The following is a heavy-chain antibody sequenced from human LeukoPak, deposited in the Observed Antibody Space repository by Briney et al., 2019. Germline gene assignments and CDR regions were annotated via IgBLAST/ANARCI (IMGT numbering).Heavy chain of an antibody. CDR1: GGTFSSYA. CDR3: ARDQRGYDILTGYYLFDY. Sequence: ASVKVSCKASGGTFSSYAISWVRQGPGQGLEWMGGIILIFGTANYAQKFQGRVTITADESTSTAYMELSSLRSEDTAVYYCARDQRGYDILTGYYLFDYWGQGTLVTVSS. J-gene: IGHJ4*02. D-gene: IGHD3-9*01. CDR2: IILIFGTA. V-gene: IGHV1-69*13.